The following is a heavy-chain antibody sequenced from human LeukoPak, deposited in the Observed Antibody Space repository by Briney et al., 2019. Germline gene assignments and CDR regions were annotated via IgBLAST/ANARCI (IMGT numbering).Heavy chain of an antibody. Sequence: GGSLRLSCAASGFTFSTSAMTWVRQAPGKGLDWVSGISGDGDTTYYADSVKGRFTISRDNSKNTLYLQMNSLRAEDTAVHYCANQYPGWGQGTLVTVSS. CDR1: GFTFSTSA. CDR3: ANQYPG. V-gene: IGHV3-23*01. J-gene: IGHJ4*02. D-gene: IGHD4-11*01. CDR2: ISGDGDTT.